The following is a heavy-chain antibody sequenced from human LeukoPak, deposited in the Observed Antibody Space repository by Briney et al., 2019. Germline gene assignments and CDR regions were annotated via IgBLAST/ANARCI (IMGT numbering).Heavy chain of an antibody. CDR2: ISAYNGNT. CDR1: GYTFTSYG. J-gene: IGHJ5*02. V-gene: IGHV1-18*01. CDR3: ARAPTSYSSSWYHSYNWFDP. Sequence: GASVKVSCKASGYTFTSYGTSWVRQAPGQGLEWMGWISAYNGNTNYAQKLQGRVTITRDTSASTAYMELSSLRSEDTAVYYCARAPTSYSSSWYHSYNWFDPWGQGTLVTVSS. D-gene: IGHD6-13*01.